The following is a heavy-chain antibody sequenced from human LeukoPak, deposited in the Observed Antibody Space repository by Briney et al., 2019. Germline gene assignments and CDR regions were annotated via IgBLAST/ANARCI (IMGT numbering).Heavy chain of an antibody. J-gene: IGHJ4*02. CDR3: AGLVGRYSSGLYYYYFGY. Sequence: SETLSLTCTVSGDSINSLDLWSWVRQPPGKGLEWIGEMYLSGTTHSNPSVKSRVTISIDKSKNQFFLNLSSVTAADTAVYYCAGLVGRYSSGLYYYYFGYWGQGTLVTVSS. CDR1: GDSINSLDL. CDR2: MYLSGTT. V-gene: IGHV4-4*02. D-gene: IGHD3-22*01.